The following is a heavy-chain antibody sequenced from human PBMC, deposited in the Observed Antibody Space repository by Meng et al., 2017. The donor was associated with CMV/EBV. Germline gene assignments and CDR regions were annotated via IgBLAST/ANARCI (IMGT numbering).Heavy chain of an antibody. V-gene: IGHV3-49*04. Sequence: SCTASGFTFGDYAMSWVRQAPGKGLEWVGFIRSKAYGGTTEYAASVKGRFTISRDDSKSIAYLQMNSLKTEDTAVYYCTRDWEEKYSSGWSGDYFDYWGQGTLVTVSS. CDR2: IRSKAYGGTT. D-gene: IGHD6-19*01. CDR3: TRDWEEKYSSGWSGDYFDY. J-gene: IGHJ4*02. CDR1: GFTFGDYA.